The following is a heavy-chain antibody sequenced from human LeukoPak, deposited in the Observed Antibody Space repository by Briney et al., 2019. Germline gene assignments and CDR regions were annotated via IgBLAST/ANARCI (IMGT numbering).Heavy chain of an antibody. CDR3: ARGAMSTFARYDS. J-gene: IGHJ5*02. V-gene: IGHV3-21*04. D-gene: IGHD5-24*01. CDR2: ITSSGSSM. CDR1: GFTFSGYS. Sequence: GGSLRLSCAGSGFTFSGYSLNWVRQAPGTGLEWVSSITSSGSSMYYADSVKGRFTISRDRSQNTLYLQMNSLRAEDTAVYYCARGAMSTFARYDSWGQGTLVTVSS.